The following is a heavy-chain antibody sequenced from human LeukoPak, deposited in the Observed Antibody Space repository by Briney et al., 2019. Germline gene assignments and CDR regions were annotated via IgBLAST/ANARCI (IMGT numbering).Heavy chain of an antibody. CDR1: GFTFSSYA. V-gene: IGHV3-23*01. J-gene: IGHJ4*02. CDR2: ISGSSGST. Sequence: GGSLRLSCAASGFTFSSYAMSWVRQAPGKGLEWVSAISGSSGSTYYADSVKGRFTISRDNSKNTLYLQMNSLRAEDTAVYYCAKDGFSGVAVAGSSDYWGQGTLVTVSS. D-gene: IGHD6-19*01. CDR3: AKDGFSGVAVAGSSDY.